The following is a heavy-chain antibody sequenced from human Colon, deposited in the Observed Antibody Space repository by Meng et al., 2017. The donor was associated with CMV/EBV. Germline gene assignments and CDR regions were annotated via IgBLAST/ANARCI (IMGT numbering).Heavy chain of an antibody. CDR2: IYYSGST. D-gene: IGHD3-3*01. Sequence: SETLSLTCTASGGPVSSGSYYWSWIRQPPGKGLEWIGYIYYSGSTNYNPSLKSRVTISVDTSKNQFSLKLSSVTAADAAVYYCAEDYTSGYYPYYYYGMDVWGQGTTVTVSS. CDR1: GGPVSSGSYY. J-gene: IGHJ6*02. V-gene: IGHV4-61*01. CDR3: AEDYTSGYYPYYYYGMDV.